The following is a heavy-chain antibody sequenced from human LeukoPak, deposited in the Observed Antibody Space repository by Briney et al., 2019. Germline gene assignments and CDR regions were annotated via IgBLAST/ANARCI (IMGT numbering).Heavy chain of an antibody. CDR1: GFTFSSYS. D-gene: IGHD2-15*01. CDR2: ISSSSAYI. CDR3: ARDRSGSGDY. V-gene: IGHV3-21*01. Sequence: SGGSLRLSCAASGFTFSSYSMNWVRQAPGKGLEWVSSISSSSAYIYYADSMKGRFTISRDNAKNSLFLQMNSLRAEDTAVYYCARDRSGSGDYWGQGTLVTVSS. J-gene: IGHJ4*02.